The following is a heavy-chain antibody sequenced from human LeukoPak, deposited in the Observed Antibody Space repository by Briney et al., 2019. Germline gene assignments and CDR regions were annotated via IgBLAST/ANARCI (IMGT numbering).Heavy chain of an antibody. D-gene: IGHD6-13*01. CDR3: AGGSSWYRGIDY. J-gene: IGHJ4*02. CDR2: ISTNGGST. V-gene: IGHV3-64*01. CDR1: GFTFSSYA. Sequence: GGSLRLSCAASGFTFSSYAMYWVRRAPGKGLEYVSAISTNGGSTYYANSVKGRSTISRDNSKNTLYLQMGSLRAEDMAVYYCAGGSSWYRGIDYWGQGTLVTVSS.